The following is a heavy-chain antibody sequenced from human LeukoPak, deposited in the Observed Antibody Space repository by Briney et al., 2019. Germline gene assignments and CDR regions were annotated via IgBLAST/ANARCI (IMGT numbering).Heavy chain of an antibody. Sequence: PSETLSLTCTVSGGSISSYCWSWIRQPPGKGLEWIGYIYYSGSTNYNPSLKSRVTISVDTSKNQFSLKLSSVTAADTAVYYCAREGGSYYLRTIDYWGQGTLVTVSS. D-gene: IGHD1-26*01. CDR1: GGSISSYC. CDR3: AREGGSYYLRTIDY. CDR2: IYYSGST. J-gene: IGHJ4*02. V-gene: IGHV4-59*12.